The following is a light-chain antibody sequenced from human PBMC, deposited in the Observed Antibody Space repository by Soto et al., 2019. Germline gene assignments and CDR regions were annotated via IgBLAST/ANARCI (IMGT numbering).Light chain of an antibody. V-gene: IGKV3-15*01. J-gene: IGKJ4*01. CDR2: GAS. CDR3: QQYNNWPLT. Sequence: EMVMTQSPATVSVSPGERATLSRRASQSVGSNLAWYQQKPGQAPRLLIYGASSRATGVPVRFSGSGSGTDFTLIISSLQSEDFAIYYCQQYNNWPLTFGGGTNVEI. CDR1: QSVGSN.